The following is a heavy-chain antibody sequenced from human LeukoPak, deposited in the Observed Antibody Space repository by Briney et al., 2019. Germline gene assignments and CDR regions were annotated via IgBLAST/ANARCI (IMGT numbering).Heavy chain of an antibody. D-gene: IGHD6-19*01. CDR2: ISGSGGST. CDR1: GFTFSSYA. V-gene: IGHV3-23*01. CDR3: AKESSGWYGEY. Sequence: GGSLRLSCAASGFTFSSYAMSWVRQAPGEGLEWISAISGSGGSTYYADSVKGRFTISRDNSKNTLYLQMNSLRAEDTAVYYCAKESSGWYGEYWGQGTLVTVSS. J-gene: IGHJ4*02.